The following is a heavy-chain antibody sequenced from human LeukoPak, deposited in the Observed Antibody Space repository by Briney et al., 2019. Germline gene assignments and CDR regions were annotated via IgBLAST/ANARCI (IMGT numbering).Heavy chain of an antibody. Sequence: KAGGSLRLSCAASGFTFSSYWMSWVRQAPGKGLEWVANIKQDGSEKYYVDSVKGRFTISRDNAKNSLYLQMNSLRAEDTALYYCAKDMAAYYYSSGNIDYWGQGTLVTVSS. CDR1: GFTFSSYW. V-gene: IGHV3-7*03. D-gene: IGHD3-10*01. J-gene: IGHJ4*02. CDR3: AKDMAAYYYSSGNIDY. CDR2: IKQDGSEK.